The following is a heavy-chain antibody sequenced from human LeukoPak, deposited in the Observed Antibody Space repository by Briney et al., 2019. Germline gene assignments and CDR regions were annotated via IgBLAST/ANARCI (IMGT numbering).Heavy chain of an antibody. J-gene: IGHJ4*02. D-gene: IGHD4-23*01. Sequence: ASVKVSCKASGGTFSSYAISWVRQAPGQGVEWMGGIIPIFGTANYAQKFQGRVTITTDESTSTAYMELSSLRSEDTAVYYCARGGRTVVTPGRAHYLDSWGQGTLVIVSS. V-gene: IGHV1-69*05. CDR1: GGTFSSYA. CDR3: ARGGRTVVTPGRAHYLDS. CDR2: IIPIFGTA.